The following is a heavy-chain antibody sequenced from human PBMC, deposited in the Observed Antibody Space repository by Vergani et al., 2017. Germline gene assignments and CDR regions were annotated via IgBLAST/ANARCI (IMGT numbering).Heavy chain of an antibody. J-gene: IGHJ6*01. Sequence: QVQLQESGPGLVKPSETLSLTCAVSGFSISSTYYWGWIRQPPGKGLEWIGSIYHSGSTYNNPSLKSRVTISVDTSKNQFSLKLSSVTAADTAVYYCARHRGDNDRGGMDVWWQGTTVTVSS. V-gene: IGHV4-38-2*01. CDR3: ARHRGDNDRGGMDV. D-gene: IGHD2-21*02. CDR1: GFSISSTYY. CDR2: IYHSGST.